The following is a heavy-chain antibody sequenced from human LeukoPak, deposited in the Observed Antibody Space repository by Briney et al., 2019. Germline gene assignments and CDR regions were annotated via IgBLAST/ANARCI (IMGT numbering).Heavy chain of an antibody. CDR3: AKSRAGSVNDAFDI. Sequence: RPGGSLRLSCAASGFTLSSYSMNWVRQAPGKGLEWISYIDSDTYGNTIYYPHTVKGRFTISRDNAKNTLYLQMNSLRAEDTAIYYCAKSRAGSVNDAFDIWGQGTMVTVSS. J-gene: IGHJ3*02. CDR1: GFTLSSYS. D-gene: IGHD5/OR15-5a*01. CDR2: IDSDTYGNTI. V-gene: IGHV3-48*01.